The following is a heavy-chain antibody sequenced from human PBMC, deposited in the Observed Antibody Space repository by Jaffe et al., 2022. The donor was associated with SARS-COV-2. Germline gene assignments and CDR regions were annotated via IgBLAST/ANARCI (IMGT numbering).Heavy chain of an antibody. CDR2: IRGGGFYT. V-gene: IGHV3-23*04. Sequence: EVQLVESGGGLVQPGGSLRLSCAASGFIFSSYAMSWVRQAPGKGLEWVSTIRGGGFYTHYADSVKGRFTISRDISRNTLFLQMNSLRDEDTAIYYCAKGVSYHYDSTSYWDYWGQGTLVALSS. D-gene: IGHD3-22*01. J-gene: IGHJ4*02. CDR3: AKGVSYHYDSTSYWDY. CDR1: GFIFSSYA.